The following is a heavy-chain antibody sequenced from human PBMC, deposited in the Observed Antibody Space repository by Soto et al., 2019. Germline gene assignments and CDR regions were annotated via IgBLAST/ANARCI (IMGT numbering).Heavy chain of an antibody. D-gene: IGHD2-8*01. CDR1: GYSFTDYH. J-gene: IGHJ6*02. CDR3: ARGDSTDCSNGVCSFFYNHDMDV. V-gene: IGHV1-2*04. Sequence: ASVKVSCKASGYSFTDYHIHWVRQAPGQGLEWLGRINPKSGGTSTAQKFQGWGTMTTDTSISTASMELTRLTSDDTAIYYCARGDSTDCSNGVCSFFYNHDMDVWGQGTTVTVSS. CDR2: INPKSGGT.